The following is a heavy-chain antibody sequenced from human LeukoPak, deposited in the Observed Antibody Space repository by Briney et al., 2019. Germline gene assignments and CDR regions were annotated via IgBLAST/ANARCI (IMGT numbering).Heavy chain of an antibody. Sequence: GGSLRLSCAASGFTFSSYAMSWVRQAPGKGLEWVSGISGNGGSTYYADSVKGRFTISRDNAKNSLYLQMNSLRAEDTALYYCARAGSGSYQPFDYWGQGTLVTVSS. D-gene: IGHD1-26*01. CDR3: ARAGSGSYQPFDY. V-gene: IGHV3-23*01. CDR2: ISGNGGST. CDR1: GFTFSSYA. J-gene: IGHJ4*02.